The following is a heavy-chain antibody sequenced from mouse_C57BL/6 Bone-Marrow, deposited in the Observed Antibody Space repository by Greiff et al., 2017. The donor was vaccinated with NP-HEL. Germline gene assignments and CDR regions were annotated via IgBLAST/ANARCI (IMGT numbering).Heavy chain of an antibody. CDR1: GYTFTSYW. D-gene: IGHD2-4*01. J-gene: IGHJ1*03. V-gene: IGHV1-59*01. CDR3: ARWGDYDVWYFDV. Sequence: VQLQQPGAELVRPGTSVKLSCKASGYTFTSYWMPWVKQRPGQGLEWIGVIDPSDSSTNYHQKFKGKGTLTVDTSSSTAYMQLSSLTSEDSAVYYCARWGDYDVWYFDVWGTGTTVTVSS. CDR2: IDPSDSST.